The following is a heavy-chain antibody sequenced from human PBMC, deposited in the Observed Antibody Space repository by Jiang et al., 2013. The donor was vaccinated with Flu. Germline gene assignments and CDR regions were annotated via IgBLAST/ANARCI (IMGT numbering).Heavy chain of an antibody. J-gene: IGHJ6*02. CDR2: INTNTGNP. CDR3: ARGGITTEYAYYGMDV. CDR1: GYTFTSYA. Sequence: KPGASVKVSCKASGYTFTSYAMNWVRQAPGQGLEWMGWINTNTGNPTYAQGFTGRFVFSLDTSVSTAYLQISSLKAEDTAVYYCARGGITTEYAYYGMDVWGQGTTVTVSS. V-gene: IGHV7-4-1*02. D-gene: IGHD3-3*01.